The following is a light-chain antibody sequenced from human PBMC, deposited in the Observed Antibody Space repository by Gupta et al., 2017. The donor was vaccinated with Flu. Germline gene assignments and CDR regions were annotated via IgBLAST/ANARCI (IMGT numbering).Light chain of an antibody. V-gene: IGKV1-39*01. CDR3: QQTYSCPWT. J-gene: IGKJ1*01. Sequence: IPLTQSPSSLSASVGDTVTITCRTSETIRIFLNWYQQKPGKAPKLLISAASTLQSGVPSRFSGSGSGTDFTLTISGLQSEDFATYYCQQTYSCPWTFGQGTDVEIK. CDR1: ETIRIF. CDR2: AAS.